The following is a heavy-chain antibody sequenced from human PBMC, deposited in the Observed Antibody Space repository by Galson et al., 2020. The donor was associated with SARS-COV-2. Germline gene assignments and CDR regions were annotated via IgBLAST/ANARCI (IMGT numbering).Heavy chain of an antibody. J-gene: IGHJ4*02. CDR1: GGSISSSSYY. CDR3: ARQAAMITFGGVMPGYFDY. CDR2: IYYSGST. Sequence: SETLSLTCTVSGGSISSSSYYWGWIRQPPGKGLEWIGSIYYSGSTYYNPSLKSRVTISVETSKNQFSLKLSSVTAADTAVYYCARQAAMITFGGVMPGYFDYWGQGTLVTVSS. V-gene: IGHV4-39*01. D-gene: IGHD3-16*01.